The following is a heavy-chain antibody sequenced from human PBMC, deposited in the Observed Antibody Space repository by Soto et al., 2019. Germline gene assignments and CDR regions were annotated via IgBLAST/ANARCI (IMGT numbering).Heavy chain of an antibody. CDR1: GFTFSSYA. Sequence: GGSLRLSCAASGFTFSSYAMHWVRQAPGKGLEWVAVISYDGSNKYYADSVKGRFTISRDNSKNTLYLQMNSLRAEDTAVYYCARDFIEYQASLDYWGQGTLVTVSS. J-gene: IGHJ4*02. CDR3: ARDFIEYQASLDY. CDR2: ISYDGSNK. V-gene: IGHV3-30-3*01. D-gene: IGHD1-26*01.